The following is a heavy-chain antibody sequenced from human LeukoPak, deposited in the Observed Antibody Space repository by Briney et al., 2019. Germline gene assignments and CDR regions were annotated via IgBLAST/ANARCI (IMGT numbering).Heavy chain of an antibody. V-gene: IGHV3-23*01. CDR2: ISGSGGST. Sequence: GGSLRLSCAASGFTLSSYAMSWVRQAPGKGLEWVSAISGSGGSTYYADSVKGRFTISRDNSKNTLYLQMNSLRAEDTAVYYCAKVAYSSGWYGGLDYWGQGTLVTVSS. J-gene: IGHJ4*02. CDR3: AKVAYSSGWYGGLDY. D-gene: IGHD6-19*01. CDR1: GFTLSSYA.